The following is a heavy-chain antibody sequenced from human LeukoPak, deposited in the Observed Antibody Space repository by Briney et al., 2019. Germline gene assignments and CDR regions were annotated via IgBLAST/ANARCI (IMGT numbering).Heavy chain of an antibody. V-gene: IGHV4-34*01. D-gene: IGHD3-22*01. J-gene: IGHJ4*02. CDR3: ASPSPRGNYDSSGYYYYFDY. Sequence: SETLSLTCAVYGGSFSGYYWSWIRQPPGKGLEWLGEINHSGSTNYNPSLKSRVTISVDTSKNQFSLKLSSVTAADTAVYYCASPSPRGNYDSSGYYYYFDYWGQGTLVTVSS. CDR1: GGSFSGYY. CDR2: INHSGST.